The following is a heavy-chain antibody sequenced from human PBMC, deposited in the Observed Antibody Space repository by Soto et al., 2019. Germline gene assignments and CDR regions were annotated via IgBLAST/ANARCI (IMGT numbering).Heavy chain of an antibody. CDR3: ARERSVGYCITTTCPKPFYYYAMDV. D-gene: IGHD2-2*01. Sequence: QVQLVQSGAEVKKPGASVKVSCKASGYTFSTYDINWVRQAPGQGLEWMGWMNPNSGDTGYAQKFLGRVTMTRDSSMKTAYMELSSLSSDDTAVYYCARERSVGYCITTTCPKPFYYYAMDVWGQGTTVTVSS. J-gene: IGHJ6*02. CDR1: GYTFSTYD. V-gene: IGHV1-8*01. CDR2: MNPNSGDT.